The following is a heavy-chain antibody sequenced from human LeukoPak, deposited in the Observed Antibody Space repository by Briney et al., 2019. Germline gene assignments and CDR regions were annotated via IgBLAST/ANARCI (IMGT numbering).Heavy chain of an antibody. CDR2: IYYTGTT. D-gene: IGHD6-13*01. V-gene: IGHV4-59*01. J-gene: IGHJ3*02. Sequence: PSETLSLTCTVSGGSITSYYWSWIRQPPGKGLEWIGYIYYTGTTNYNPSLKSRVTISGDASKKQFSLKLTSVTTADTAVYYCARDVTASGTYAFDIWGQGIMVTVSS. CDR3: ARDVTASGTYAFDI. CDR1: GGSITSYY.